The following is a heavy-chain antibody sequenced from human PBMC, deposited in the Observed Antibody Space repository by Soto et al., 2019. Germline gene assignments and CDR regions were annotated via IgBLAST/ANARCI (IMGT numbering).Heavy chain of an antibody. D-gene: IGHD2-21*01. V-gene: IGHV3-30-3*01. CDR1: GFTFSSYA. CDR3: ARGRGYCGGTNCYLDY. Sequence: PGGSLRLSCAASGFTFSSYAMHWVRQIPGKGLEWVAVISYDGSDKYYADSVKGRFTISRDNAKNSLYLQMNSLRDDDTAVYYCARGRGYCGGTNCYLDYWGQGALVTVSS. CDR2: ISYDGSDK. J-gene: IGHJ4*02.